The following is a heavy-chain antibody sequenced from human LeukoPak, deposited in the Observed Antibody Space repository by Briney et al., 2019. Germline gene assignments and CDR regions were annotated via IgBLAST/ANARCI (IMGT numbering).Heavy chain of an antibody. CDR1: GGSFSGYY. D-gene: IGHD2-21*02. J-gene: IGHJ4*02. CDR2: INHSGST. CDR3: ARQDFLVVTAIRIFDY. V-gene: IGHV4-34*01. Sequence: SETLSLTCAVYGGSFSGYYWSWIRQPPGRGLEWIGEINHSGSTNYNPSLKSRVTISVDSSKNQFSLKLTSVTAADTAVYYCARQDFLVVTAIRIFDYCGQGTLVTVSS.